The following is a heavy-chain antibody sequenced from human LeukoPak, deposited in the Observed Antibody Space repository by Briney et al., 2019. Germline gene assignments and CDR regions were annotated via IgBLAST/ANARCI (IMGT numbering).Heavy chain of an antibody. J-gene: IGHJ4*02. Sequence: PGGSLRLSCAASGFTFSSYGMHWVRQAPGKGLEWVAFIRYDGSNKYYADSVKGRFTISRDNSKNTLYLQMNSLRAEDTAVYYCAKDPSPLFGSSTSCYQNSSFASWGQETLVTVSS. CDR1: GFTFSSYG. V-gene: IGHV3-30*02. D-gene: IGHD2-2*01. CDR2: IRYDGSNK. CDR3: AKDPSPLFGSSTSCYQNSSFAS.